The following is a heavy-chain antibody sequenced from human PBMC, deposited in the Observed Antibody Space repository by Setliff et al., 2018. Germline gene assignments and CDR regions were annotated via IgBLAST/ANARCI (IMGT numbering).Heavy chain of an antibody. J-gene: IGHJ1*01. CDR1: GFTFNNYV. Sequence: GGSLRLSCATSGFTFNNYVMNWVRQAPGKGLEWVALIWYDGSNIHYVDSVKGRFIISRDNSDILYLQMNSLRAEDTAVYYCAKIGRGGTFDQFFQDWGHGTLVTVSS. V-gene: IGHV3-33*06. CDR3: AKIGRGGTFDQFFQD. CDR2: IWYDGSNI. D-gene: IGHD1-26*01.